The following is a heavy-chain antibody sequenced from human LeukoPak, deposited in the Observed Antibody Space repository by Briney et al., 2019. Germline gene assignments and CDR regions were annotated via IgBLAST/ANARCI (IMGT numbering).Heavy chain of an antibody. CDR2: IGISSGNT. D-gene: IGHD5-12*01. J-gene: IGHJ4*01. CDR3: ARDHRYAFDN. CDR1: GFNFIDYS. V-gene: IGHV3-48*01. Sequence: GGSLRLSCAASGFNFIDYSMNWVRQAPGKGLEWTSYIGISSGNTKYADSVKGRLTISRDKARNSLYLQMNSLRVEDTDMYYCARDHRYAFDNWGDGTLVTVSS.